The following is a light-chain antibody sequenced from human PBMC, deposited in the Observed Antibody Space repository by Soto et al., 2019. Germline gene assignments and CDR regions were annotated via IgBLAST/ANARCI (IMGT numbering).Light chain of an antibody. V-gene: IGKV3-20*01. CDR3: QQYGNSPYT. J-gene: IGKJ2*01. CDR1: QSVSGSY. Sequence: TVLTQSPGTLSLSPGERATLSCRASQSVSGSYLAWYQQKPGQAPRLLIYSASSRATGIPDRFSASGSGTDFTLTISRLEPEDFAVYYCQQYGNSPYTFGQGTKLEIK. CDR2: SAS.